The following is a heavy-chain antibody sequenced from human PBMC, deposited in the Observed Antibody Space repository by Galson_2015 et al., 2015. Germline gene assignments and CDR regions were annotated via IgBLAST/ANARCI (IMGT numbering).Heavy chain of an antibody. Sequence: SLRLSCAASGFSFSSFWMSWVRQAPGKGLERVANIKQDGSEKNYVDSVKGRFTISRDNAKNSLYLQMNSLRAEDTAVYYCARILGSGSDYYYYGMDVWGQGTTVTVSS. CDR1: GFSFSSFW. V-gene: IGHV3-7*01. CDR2: IKQDGSEK. CDR3: ARILGSGSDYYYYGMDV. D-gene: IGHD3-10*01. J-gene: IGHJ6*02.